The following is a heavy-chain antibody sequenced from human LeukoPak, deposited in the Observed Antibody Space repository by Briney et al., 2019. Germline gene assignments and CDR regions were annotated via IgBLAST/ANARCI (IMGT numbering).Heavy chain of an antibody. V-gene: IGHV3-53*01. D-gene: IGHD3-10*01. CDR3: AGSGNYYTLDY. CDR2: IYSGGRT. CDR1: GFTFSSYA. J-gene: IGHJ4*02. Sequence: GGSLRLSCAASGFTFSSYAMSWVRQAPGKGLEWVSVIYSGGRTYYADSVKGRFTISRDNSKNTLYLQMNSLRAEDSAVYYCAGSGNYYTLDYWGQGTLVTVSS.